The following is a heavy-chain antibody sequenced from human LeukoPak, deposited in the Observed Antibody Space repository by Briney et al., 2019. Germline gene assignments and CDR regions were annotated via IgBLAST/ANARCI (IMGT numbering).Heavy chain of an antibody. V-gene: IGHV3-30*04. D-gene: IGHD3-10*01. Sequence: PGGSLRLSCAASGFTFSSYAMHWVRQAPGKGLEWVAIISYNGSNKYYADSVKGRFTISRDNAKNSLYLQMNSLRAEDTAVYYCARNTRNYPSYYYGSGSSDYWGQGTLVTVSS. CDR1: GFTFSSYA. CDR3: ARNTRNYPSYYYGSGSSDY. CDR2: ISYNGSNK. J-gene: IGHJ4*02.